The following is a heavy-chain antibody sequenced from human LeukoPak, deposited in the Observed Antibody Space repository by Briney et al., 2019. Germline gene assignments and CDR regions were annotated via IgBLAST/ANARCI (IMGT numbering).Heavy chain of an antibody. CDR2: ISYDGSNK. V-gene: IGHV3-30*04. Sequence: PGRSLRLSCAASGFTFSSYAMHWVRQAPGKGLEWVAVISYDGSNKYYADSVKGRFTISRDNSKNTLYPQMNSLRAEDTAVYYCASVGDYDILTGYPIDYWGQGTLVTVSS. J-gene: IGHJ4*02. CDR1: GFTFSSYA. CDR3: ASVGDYDILTGYPIDY. D-gene: IGHD3-9*01.